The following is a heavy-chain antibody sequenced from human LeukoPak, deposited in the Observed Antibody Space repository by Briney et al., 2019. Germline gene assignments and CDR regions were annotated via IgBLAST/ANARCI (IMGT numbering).Heavy chain of an antibody. CDR3: AKGGQYDSDSFFDF. J-gene: IGHJ4*02. D-gene: IGHD3-22*01. CDR2: ISSSSSYI. CDR1: GFTFSSYS. V-gene: IGHV3-21*01. Sequence: GGSLRPSCAASGFTFSSYSMNWVRQAPGKGLEWVSSISSSSSYIYYADSVKGRFTISRDNSRNTVDVQMNSLRSEDSALYYCAKGGQYDSDSFFDFWGQGTLVTVSS.